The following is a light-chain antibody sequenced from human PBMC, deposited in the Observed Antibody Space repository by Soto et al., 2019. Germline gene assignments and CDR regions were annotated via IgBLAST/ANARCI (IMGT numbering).Light chain of an antibody. V-gene: IGKV3-15*01. Sequence: EIVMTQSPATLSVSPGERATLSCRASQSVGSTLAWYQQKVGQAPRLLIYDASARATGIPARFSGSGSGTEFTLTISSLQSEDFAVYYCQQYNDWPETFVQGTKVDIK. CDR3: QQYNDWPET. J-gene: IGKJ1*01. CDR2: DAS. CDR1: QSVGST.